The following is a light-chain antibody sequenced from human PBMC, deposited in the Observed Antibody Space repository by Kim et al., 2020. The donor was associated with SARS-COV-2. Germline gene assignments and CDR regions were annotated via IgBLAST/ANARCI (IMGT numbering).Light chain of an antibody. CDR1: SSDVGSYYL. Sequence: QSFTISCTGTSSDVGSYYLVSWYQQPPGRVPKLIIYEVTKRPSGVSNRFSGSKSGNTASLTISGLQAEDEADYYCCSYTRSSTLVFGGGTQLTVL. CDR3: CSYTRSSTLV. J-gene: IGLJ2*01. V-gene: IGLV2-23*02. CDR2: EVT.